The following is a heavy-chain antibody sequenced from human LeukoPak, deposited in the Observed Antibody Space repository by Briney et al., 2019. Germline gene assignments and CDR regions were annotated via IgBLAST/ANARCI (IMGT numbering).Heavy chain of an antibody. Sequence: GGSLRLSCAASGFTFDDYAMHWVRQAPGKGLEWVSGISWNSGSIGYADSVKGRFTISRDNAKNSLYLQMNSLRAEDTAVYYCARHSLPAGSNWFDPWGQGTLVTVSS. CDR1: GFTFDDYA. J-gene: IGHJ5*02. V-gene: IGHV3-9*01. CDR3: ARHSLPAGSNWFDP. CDR2: ISWNSGSI.